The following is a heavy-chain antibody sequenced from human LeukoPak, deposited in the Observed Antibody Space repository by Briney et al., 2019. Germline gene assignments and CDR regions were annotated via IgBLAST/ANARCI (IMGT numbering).Heavy chain of an antibody. V-gene: IGHV4-4*07. CDR1: GGSISSYY. D-gene: IGHD2-21*01. Sequence: PSETLSLTCTVSGGSISSYYWSWIRQPAGKGLEWIGRIYTSGSANYNPSLKSRVTISVDTSKNQFSLKLSSVTAADTAVYYCARGLLYYYYYMDVWGKGTTVTVSS. CDR3: ARGLLYYYYYMDV. CDR2: IYTSGSA. J-gene: IGHJ6*03.